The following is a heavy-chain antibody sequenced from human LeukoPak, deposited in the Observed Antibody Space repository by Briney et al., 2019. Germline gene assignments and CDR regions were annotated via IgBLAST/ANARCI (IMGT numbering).Heavy chain of an antibody. V-gene: IGHV4-59*08. CDR1: GGAISSYY. CDR2: IYYSGST. CDR3: ARLRSGWFDP. J-gene: IGHJ5*02. D-gene: IGHD4-17*01. Sequence: SETLSLTCTVSGGAISSYYWSWIRQPPGKGLEWIGYIYYSGSTNYNPSLKSRVTISVDTSKNQFSLKLSSVTAADTAVYYCARLRSGWFDPWGQGTLVTVSS.